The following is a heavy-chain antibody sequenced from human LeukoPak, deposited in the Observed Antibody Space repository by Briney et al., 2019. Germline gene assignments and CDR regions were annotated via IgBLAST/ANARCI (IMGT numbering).Heavy chain of an antibody. J-gene: IGHJ4*02. CDR1: GFTFSSYS. D-gene: IGHD3-22*01. CDR3: ARDRHKYHYDGSGYPPY. V-gene: IGHV3-48*01. Sequence: HPGGSLRLSCAASGFTFSSYSMMWVRQAPGKGLEWVSYISSSSTTIYYADSVKGRFTISRDNAKNSVYLQMNSLRAEDAAVYYCARDRHKYHYDGSGYPPYWGQGTLVTVSS. CDR2: ISSSSTTI.